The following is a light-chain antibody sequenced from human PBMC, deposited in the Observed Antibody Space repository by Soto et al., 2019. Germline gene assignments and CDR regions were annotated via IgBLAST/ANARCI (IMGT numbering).Light chain of an antibody. CDR1: QSISTW. V-gene: IGKV1-5*03. CDR2: KAS. CDR3: QQYNSYGYT. J-gene: IGKJ2*01. Sequence: DIPMTQSPSTLSASVGDRVTITCRASQSISTWLAWYQQKPGKAPKLLIYKASNLQGGVPSRFSGSGSGTEFTLTISSLQPDDFATYYCQQYNSYGYTFGQGTKLEIK.